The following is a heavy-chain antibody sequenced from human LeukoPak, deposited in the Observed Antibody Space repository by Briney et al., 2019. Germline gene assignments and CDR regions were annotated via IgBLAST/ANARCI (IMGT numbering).Heavy chain of an antibody. Sequence: ASVKVSCKASGYTFTSYGISWVRQAPGQGLEWMGWISAYNGNTNYAQKLQGRVTMTTDTSTSTAYTELRSLRSDDTAVYYCARAVSNIVVVVAAVDYWGQGTLVTVSS. CDR2: ISAYNGNT. J-gene: IGHJ4*02. CDR1: GYTFTSYG. V-gene: IGHV1-18*01. D-gene: IGHD2-15*01. CDR3: ARAVSNIVVVVAAVDY.